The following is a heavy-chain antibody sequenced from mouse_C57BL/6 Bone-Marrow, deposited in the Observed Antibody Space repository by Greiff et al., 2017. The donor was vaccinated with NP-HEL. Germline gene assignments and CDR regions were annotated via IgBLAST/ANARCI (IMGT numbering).Heavy chain of an antibody. V-gene: IGHV1-82*01. CDR3: ARSRWFFDY. CDR2: IYPGDGDT. Sequence: QVQLQQSGPELVKPGASVKISCQASGYAFSSSWLNWVKQRPGKGLEWIGRIYPGDGDTNYNGKFKGKATLTADKSSSTAYMQLSSLTSEDSAVYFCARSRWFFDYWGQGTTLTVSS. J-gene: IGHJ2*01. D-gene: IGHD2-3*01. CDR1: GYAFSSSW.